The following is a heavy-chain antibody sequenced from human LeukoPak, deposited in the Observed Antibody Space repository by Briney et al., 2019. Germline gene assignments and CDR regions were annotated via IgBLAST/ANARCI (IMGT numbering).Heavy chain of an antibody. V-gene: IGHV4-39*01. CDR1: GGSISSVNYY. D-gene: IGHD3-22*01. J-gene: IGHJ4*02. CDR3: ARLLYDGNGFYYFDC. Sequence: SETLSLTCTVSGGSISSVNYYWGWIRRPPGKGLEWIGSIHYTGNTYDNPSLKSRVTISVDTSRNQVSLKLTSVTAADTAVYYCARLLYDGNGFYYFDCWGQGTLVTVSS. CDR2: IHYTGNT.